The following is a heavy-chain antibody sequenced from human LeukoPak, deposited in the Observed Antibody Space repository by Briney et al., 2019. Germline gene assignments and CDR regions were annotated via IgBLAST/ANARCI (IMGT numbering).Heavy chain of an antibody. CDR2: IHYSGST. D-gene: IGHD6-19*01. V-gene: IGHV4-39*01. Sequence: SETLSLTCSVSGGSISSGNYYWGWIRQPPGKELEWIGSIHYSGSTFYNPSLESRVTISVDTSKNQFSLKLTSVTASDSAVYYCARRGMAVAGAGNYYFDYWGQGALVTVSS. CDR1: GGSISSGNYY. J-gene: IGHJ4*02. CDR3: ARRGMAVAGAGNYYFDY.